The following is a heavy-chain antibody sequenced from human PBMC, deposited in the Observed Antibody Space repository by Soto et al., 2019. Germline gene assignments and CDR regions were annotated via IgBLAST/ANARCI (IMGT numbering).Heavy chain of an antibody. Sequence: GASVKVSCKASGGTFSSYAISWVRQAPGQGLEWMGGIIPIFGTANYAQKFQGRVTITADKSTSTAYMEQSSLRFEDTDVYYCARAGYCSGGSCRGSYYYYGMDVWGQGTTVTVSS. CDR2: IIPIFGTA. V-gene: IGHV1-69*06. CDR3: ARAGYCSGGSCRGSYYYYGMDV. J-gene: IGHJ6*02. CDR1: GGTFSSYA. D-gene: IGHD2-15*01.